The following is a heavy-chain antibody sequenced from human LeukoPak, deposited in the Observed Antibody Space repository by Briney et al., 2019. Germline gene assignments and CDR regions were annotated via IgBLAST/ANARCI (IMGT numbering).Heavy chain of an antibody. D-gene: IGHD5-18*01. J-gene: IGHJ4*02. CDR1: GFTFDDYA. Sequence: PGRSLRLSCAASGFTFDDYAMHWVRQAPGKGLEWVSGISWNSGSIGSADSVKGRFTISRDNAKNSLYLQMNSLRAEDTALYYCAKGRRGYSYAFDYWGQGTPVTVSS. CDR2: ISWNSGSI. CDR3: AKGRRGYSYAFDY. V-gene: IGHV3-9*01.